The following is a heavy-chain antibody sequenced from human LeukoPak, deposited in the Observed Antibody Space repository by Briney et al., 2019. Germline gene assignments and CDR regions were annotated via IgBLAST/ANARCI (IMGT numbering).Heavy chain of an antibody. CDR1: GFTFSSSG. V-gene: IGHV3-30*03. D-gene: IGHD6-19*01. CDR2: ISHEGIEK. J-gene: IGHJ4*02. Sequence: GGSLRLSCAASGFTFSSSGMHWVRQAPGTGLGWVAFISHEGIEKYYADSVKGRFTISRDNSKNTLYLQMNSLRDEDTAVFYCATDRGWFFDNWGQGTLVTVAS. CDR3: ATDRGWFFDN.